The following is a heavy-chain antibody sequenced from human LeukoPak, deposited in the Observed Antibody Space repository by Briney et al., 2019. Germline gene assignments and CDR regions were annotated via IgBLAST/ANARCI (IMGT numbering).Heavy chain of an antibody. CDR1: GFTFSTYW. D-gene: IGHD6-13*01. J-gene: IGHJ3*02. CDR2: ITGSGDAT. CDR3: AKDYLGQLVMFDI. V-gene: IGHV3-23*01. Sequence: GGSLRLSCAASGFTFSTYWMSWVRQAPGKGLEWVSTITGSGDATFYADSVKGRFTVSRDNSKDTLFLQMNSLRAEDTAIYYCAKDYLGQLVMFDIWGQGTMVTVSS.